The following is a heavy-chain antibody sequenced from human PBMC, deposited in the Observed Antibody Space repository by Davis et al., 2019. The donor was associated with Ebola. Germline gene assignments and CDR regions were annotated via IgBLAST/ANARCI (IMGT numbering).Heavy chain of an antibody. V-gene: IGHV3-7*03. Sequence: PGGSLRLSCAASGFTFSSYWMNWVRQAPGKGLQWVANIKEDGSEKYYVDAVMGRFTISRDNTKNSLYLQMNSLRAEDTAVYYCARDPGSSRGYSGYDSDYWGQGTLVTVSS. CDR1: GFTFSSYW. J-gene: IGHJ4*02. D-gene: IGHD5-12*01. CDR3: ARDPGSSRGYSGYDSDY. CDR2: IKEDGSEK.